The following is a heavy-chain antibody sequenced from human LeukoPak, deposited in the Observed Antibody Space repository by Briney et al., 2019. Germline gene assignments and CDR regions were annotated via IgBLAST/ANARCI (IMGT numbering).Heavy chain of an antibody. CDR3: ARGWVVPAAIREGYYYYYMDV. CDR1: GYTFTSYD. CDR2: MNPNSGNT. V-gene: IGHV1-8*01. J-gene: IGHJ6*03. Sequence: ASVKVSCKASGYTFTSYDINWVRQAPGQGLEWMGWMNPNSGNTGYAQKFQGRVTMTRNTSISTAYMELSSLRSEDTAVYYCARGWVVPAAIREGYYYYYMDVWGKGTTVTVSS. D-gene: IGHD2-2*02.